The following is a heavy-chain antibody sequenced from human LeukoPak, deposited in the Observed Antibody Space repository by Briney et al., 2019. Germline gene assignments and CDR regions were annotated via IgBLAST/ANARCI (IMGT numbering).Heavy chain of an antibody. Sequence: GGSLRLSCAASGFTFRNYVMSWVRQVPGKGLEWVSAITGDGGGTNHADSVKGRFTISRDNPRNTLYLQMNSLRAEDTAVYYCAKETSSGNFVTIDCWGQGTLVTVSS. D-gene: IGHD1-26*01. J-gene: IGHJ4*02. CDR1: GFTFRNYV. V-gene: IGHV3-23*01. CDR2: ITGDGGGT. CDR3: AKETSSGNFVTIDC.